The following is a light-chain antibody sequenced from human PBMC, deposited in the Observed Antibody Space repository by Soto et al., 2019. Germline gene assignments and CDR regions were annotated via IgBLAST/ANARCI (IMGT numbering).Light chain of an antibody. V-gene: IGLV2-14*01. CDR1: SSDVGGYNS. CDR2: DVS. CDR3: SSYTTGGSYV. J-gene: IGLJ1*01. Sequence: QSVLTQPASVSGSPGLSIAISCTGTSSDVGGYNSVSWYQQHPGKAPKLMIYDVSNRPSGVSNRFSGSKSGNTASLTISGLQAEAEGDYYCSSYTTGGSYVFGTGTKVTVL.